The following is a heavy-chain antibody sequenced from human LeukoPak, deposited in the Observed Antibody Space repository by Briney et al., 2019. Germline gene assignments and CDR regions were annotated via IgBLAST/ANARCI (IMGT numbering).Heavy chain of an antibody. D-gene: IGHD5-12*01. Sequence: PSETLSLTCTVSGASTSHFYWNWIRQPPGRGLERIGYMHNSGSSKHNPSLKSRVTISIDTSKNQFSLQLTSVTAADTAIYYCARSAEWLRNAFDIWGQGTMVSVSS. CDR1: GASTSHFY. V-gene: IGHV4-59*01. CDR2: MHNSGSS. J-gene: IGHJ3*02. CDR3: ARSAEWLRNAFDI.